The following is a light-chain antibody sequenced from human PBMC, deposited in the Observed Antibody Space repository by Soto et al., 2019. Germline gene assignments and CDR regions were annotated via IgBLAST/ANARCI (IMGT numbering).Light chain of an antibody. CDR1: QGVSGSY. J-gene: IGKJ1*01. V-gene: IGKV3-20*01. Sequence: EIVLTQSPGTLSLSPGERATLSCRASQGVSGSYLAWYQQKPGQAPRLLIYGASSRATGIPDRFSGSGSGTDFTLTIRRLEPEDFAVYYCQQYGSSPWTFGQGTKVEI. CDR2: GAS. CDR3: QQYGSSPWT.